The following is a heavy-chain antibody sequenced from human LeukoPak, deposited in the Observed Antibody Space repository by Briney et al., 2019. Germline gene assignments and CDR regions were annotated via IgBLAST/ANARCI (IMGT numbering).Heavy chain of an antibody. CDR3: ARDKGITIRAYES. V-gene: IGHV3-21*01. CDR2: IDASGNFI. Sequence: GGSLRLSCVASGFTFRSYNMNWVRQAPGKGLEWVSFIDASGNFIQYADSLKGRFTISRDNAQNSLFLQLNSLRVEDTAVYYCARDKGITIRAYESWGQGTMVTVSS. D-gene: IGHD1-20*01. J-gene: IGHJ3*01. CDR1: GFTFRSYN.